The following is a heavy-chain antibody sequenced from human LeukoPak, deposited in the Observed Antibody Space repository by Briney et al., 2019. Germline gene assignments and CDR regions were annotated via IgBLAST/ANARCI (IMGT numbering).Heavy chain of an antibody. CDR1: GFTFSSYA. CDR2: ISYDGSNK. D-gene: IGHD3-22*01. CDR3: ARDSYYYDSSGYYWGTNWFDP. V-gene: IGHV3-30*01. J-gene: IGHJ5*02. Sequence: GGSLRLSCAASGFTFSSYAMHWVRQAPGKGLEWVAVISYDGSNKYYADSVKGRFTISRDNSKNTLYLQMNSLRAEDTAEYYCARDSYYYDSSGYYWGTNWFDPWGQGTLVTVSS.